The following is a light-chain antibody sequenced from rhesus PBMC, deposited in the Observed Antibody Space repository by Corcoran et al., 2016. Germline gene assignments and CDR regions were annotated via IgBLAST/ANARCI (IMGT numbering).Light chain of an antibody. Sequence: DIQMTQSPSSLSASVGDTVTITCRASQSISSWLDWYQQKPGKAPKLLIYKAFSLQSGVPARFSGNGSGTDFTLTISSLQPEDFATYYCLQYNSSPLTFGGGTKVELK. CDR3: LQYNSSPLT. V-gene: IGKV1-22*01. CDR2: KAF. J-gene: IGKJ4*01. CDR1: QSISSW.